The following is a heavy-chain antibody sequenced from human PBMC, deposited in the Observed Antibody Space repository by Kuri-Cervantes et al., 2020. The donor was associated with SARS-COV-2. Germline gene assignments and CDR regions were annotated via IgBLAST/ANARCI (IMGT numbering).Heavy chain of an antibody. CDR2: ISSSSSYI. J-gene: IGHJ6*02. V-gene: IGHV3-21*01. Sequence: LSLTCAASGFTFSSYSMNWVRQAPGKGLEWVSSISSSSSYIYYADSVKGRFTISRDNAKNSLYLQMNSLRAEDTAVYYCARVSDYYDLGYYYYGMDVWGQGTMVTVSS. CDR3: ARVSDYYDLGYYYYGMDV. CDR1: GFTFSSYS. D-gene: IGHD3-22*01.